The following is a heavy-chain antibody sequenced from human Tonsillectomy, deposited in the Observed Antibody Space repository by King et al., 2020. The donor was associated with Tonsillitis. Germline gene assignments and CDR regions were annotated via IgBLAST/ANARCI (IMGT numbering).Heavy chain of an antibody. D-gene: IGHD2-15*01. CDR1: GFTFSSYS. V-gene: IGHV3-48*02. CDR2: ISSSSSTI. J-gene: IGHJ4*02. Sequence: VQLVESGGGLVQPGGSLRLSCAASGFTFSSYSMNWVRQAPGKGLEWVSYISSSSSTIYYADSGKGRFTISRDNAKNSLYLQMNSLRDEDTAVYYCARVAPGVVVSPPADHWGQGTLVTVSS. CDR3: ARVAPGVVVSPPADH.